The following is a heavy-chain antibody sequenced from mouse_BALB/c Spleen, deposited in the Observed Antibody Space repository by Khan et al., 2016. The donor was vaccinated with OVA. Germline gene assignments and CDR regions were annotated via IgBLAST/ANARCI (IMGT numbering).Heavy chain of an antibody. V-gene: IGHV1-69*02. D-gene: IGHD1-1*01. CDR3: TREGTTVDAMDY. Sequence: QVQLQQPGAELVRPGTSVKLSCKASGYTFTNYWINWVKQRPGQGLEWIGNIYPSDSYTNYNQKFKDKATLTVDKSSSTAYIQLSSPTSDDSAVYYCTREGTTVDAMDYWGQGTSVTVSS. CDR1: GYTFTNYW. J-gene: IGHJ4*01. CDR2: IYPSDSYT.